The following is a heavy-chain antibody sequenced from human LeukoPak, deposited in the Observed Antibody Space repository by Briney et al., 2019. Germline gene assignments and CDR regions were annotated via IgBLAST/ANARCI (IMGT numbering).Heavy chain of an antibody. Sequence: GGSLRLSCAASGFTFSSYSMNWVRQAPGKGLEWVSSISSSSAYIYHADSVKGRFTISRDNAKNTLYLQMNSLRAEDTAVYYCARDRAHHYGGRDDAFDIWGQGTMVTVSS. V-gene: IGHV3-21*04. D-gene: IGHD4-23*01. CDR3: ARDRAHHYGGRDDAFDI. CDR2: ISSSSAYI. CDR1: GFTFSSYS. J-gene: IGHJ3*02.